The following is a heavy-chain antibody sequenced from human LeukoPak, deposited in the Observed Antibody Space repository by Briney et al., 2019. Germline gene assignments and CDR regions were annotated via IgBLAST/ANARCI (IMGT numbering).Heavy chain of an antibody. CDR3: AKDESYGDYVDY. J-gene: IGHJ4*02. Sequence: TGGSLRLSCAASGFTFSSYAMSWVRQAPGKGLEWVSAISGSGGSTYYADSVKGRFTIFRDNSKNTLYLQMNSLRAEDTAVYYCAKDESYGDYVDYWGQGTLVTVSS. V-gene: IGHV3-23*01. CDR1: GFTFSSYA. D-gene: IGHD4-17*01. CDR2: ISGSGGST.